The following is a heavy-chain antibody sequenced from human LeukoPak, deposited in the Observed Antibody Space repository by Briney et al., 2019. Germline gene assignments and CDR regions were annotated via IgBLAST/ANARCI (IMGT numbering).Heavy chain of an antibody. Sequence: KPSETLSLTCTVSGGSISSYYWSWIRQSPGKGLEWIGYIYYSGSTNFNPSLKSRVTISVDTSKNQFSLKLSSVTAADTAVYYCARASSGWYNWFDPWGQGTLVTVSS. CDR1: GGSISSYY. CDR3: ARASSGWYNWFDP. J-gene: IGHJ5*02. V-gene: IGHV4-59*01. D-gene: IGHD6-19*01. CDR2: IYYSGST.